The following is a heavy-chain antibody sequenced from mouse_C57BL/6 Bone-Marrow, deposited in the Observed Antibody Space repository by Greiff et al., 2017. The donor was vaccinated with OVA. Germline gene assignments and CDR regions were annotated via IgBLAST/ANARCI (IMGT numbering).Heavy chain of an antibody. CDR3: TTRHYGSAMDC. CDR2: IDPANGDT. V-gene: IGHV14-4*01. J-gene: IGHJ4*01. CDR1: GFNITDDY. Sequence: VQLQQSGAELVRPGASVKLSCTASGFNITDDYMHWVKQRPEQGLEWIGWIDPANGDTEYASKFKGKATMTADTSSNTAYLQLSSLTSEDTAVHYCTTRHYGSAMDCWGQGTSVTVSS. D-gene: IGHD1-1*01.